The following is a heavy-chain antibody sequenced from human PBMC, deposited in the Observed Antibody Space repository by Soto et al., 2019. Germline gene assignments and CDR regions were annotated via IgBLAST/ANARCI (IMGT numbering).Heavy chain of an antibody. Sequence: QVQLQESGPGLVKPSETLSLTCTVSGGSVSSGSYYWSWIRQPPGKGLEWIGYIYYSGSTNYNPSLKSRVTISVDTSKNQFSLKLSSVTAADTAVYYCAREPTVTYTAYFDYWGQGTLVTVS. CDR3: AREPTVTYTAYFDY. CDR1: GGSVSSGSYY. D-gene: IGHD4-17*01. V-gene: IGHV4-61*01. J-gene: IGHJ4*02. CDR2: IYYSGST.